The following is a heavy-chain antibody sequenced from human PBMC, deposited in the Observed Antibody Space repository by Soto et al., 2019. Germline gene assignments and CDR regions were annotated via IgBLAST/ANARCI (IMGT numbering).Heavy chain of an antibody. D-gene: IGHD3-22*01. Sequence: QVQLQESGPGLVKPSQTLFLTCTVSGGSISSGTYYWSWIRQHPGKGLEWIGYISHSGSTYYNPALASRISIAVDTSKNQFSLRLISLTAADTADYYCARDRNFFHSSGPDYWGQGTLVTVSS. CDR1: GGSISSGTYY. J-gene: IGHJ4*02. CDR2: ISHSGST. CDR3: ARDRNFFHSSGPDY. V-gene: IGHV4-31*03.